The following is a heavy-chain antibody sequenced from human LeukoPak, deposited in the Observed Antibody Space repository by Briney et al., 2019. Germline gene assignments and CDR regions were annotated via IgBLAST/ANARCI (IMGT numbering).Heavy chain of an antibody. D-gene: IGHD6-6*01. CDR3: ARVSSSSSHTDY. J-gene: IGHJ4*02. CDR1: GYTFTGYY. CDR2: INPNSGGT. V-gene: IGHV1-2*06. Sequence: ASVKVSCKASGYTFTGYYMHWVRQAPGQGLEWMGRINPNSGGTNYAQKFQGRVTMTTDTSISTAYMSLSRLRSDGTAVYFCARVSSSSSHTDYWGQGTLVTVSS.